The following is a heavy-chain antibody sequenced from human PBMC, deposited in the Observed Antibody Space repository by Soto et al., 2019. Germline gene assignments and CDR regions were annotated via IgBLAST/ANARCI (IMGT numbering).Heavy chain of an antibody. V-gene: IGHV4-31*02. Sequence: PSETLYLTCNVSGGSISNGFYYWSWVRQNPGKGLEWIGHIYHSGRTYYNPSLKSRVTISVDTSKNQFSLNLSSVTAADTAVYYCARWVEVSLDYFDSWGQGTPVTVSS. CDR1: GGSISNGFYY. D-gene: IGHD2-15*01. CDR3: ARWVEVSLDYFDS. CDR2: IYHSGRT. J-gene: IGHJ4*02.